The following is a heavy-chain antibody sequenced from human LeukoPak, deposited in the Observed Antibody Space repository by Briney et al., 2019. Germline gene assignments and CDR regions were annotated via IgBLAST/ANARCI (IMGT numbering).Heavy chain of an antibody. CDR3: ATVTIIRGVAYFDY. CDR1: GGSISSYY. CDR2: LFYSGST. D-gene: IGHD3-10*01. J-gene: IGHJ4*02. V-gene: IGHV4-59*01. Sequence: PSETLSLTCTVSGGSISSYYRSWIRQPPGKGLEWIAYLFYSGSTDYNPSLESRVTISVDTSKNQFSLKLRSVTAADTAVYYCATVTIIRGVAYFDYWGQGTLVTVSS.